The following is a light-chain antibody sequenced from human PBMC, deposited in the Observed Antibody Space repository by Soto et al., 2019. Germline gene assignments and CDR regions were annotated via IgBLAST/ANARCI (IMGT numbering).Light chain of an antibody. CDR1: QSLTYNY. CDR2: GIS. CDR3: QRYGSSPPWT. Sequence: EVVLTQSPGTLSLSPGERAALSCRASQSLTYNYLAWFQQKPGQAPRLCIYGISNSATGIPASLSGSGSGTAFTLSISRLEPEDFAVYYCQRYGSSPPWTFGQGTKVEIK. J-gene: IGKJ1*01. V-gene: IGKV3-20*01.